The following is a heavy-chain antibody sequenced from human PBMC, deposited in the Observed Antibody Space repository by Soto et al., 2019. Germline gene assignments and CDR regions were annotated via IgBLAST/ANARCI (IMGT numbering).Heavy chain of an antibody. CDR3: ATEWSHLY. CDR1: GFTFSSYW. Sequence: PGGSLRLSCAASGFTFSSYWMIWVRQAPGKGLEWVANIKQDGSEENYVESVKGRFTISRDNAKNSLYLQMNGLRAEDTAVYYCATEWSHLYWGQGTLVTVSS. V-gene: IGHV3-7*04. J-gene: IGHJ4*02. D-gene: IGHD2-15*01. CDR2: IKQDGSEE.